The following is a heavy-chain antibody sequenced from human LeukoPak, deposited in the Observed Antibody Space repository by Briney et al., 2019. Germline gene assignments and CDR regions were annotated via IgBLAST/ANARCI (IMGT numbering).Heavy chain of an antibody. CDR1: GGSISSGGYY. D-gene: IGHD5-24*01. Sequence: PSQTLSLTCTVSGGSISSGGYYWSWIRQHPGEGLEWIGYIYYSGSTYYNPSLKSRVTISVDTSKNQFSLKLSPVTAADTAVYYCARGLRRDGYNIFDYWGQGTLVTVSS. CDR2: IYYSGST. CDR3: ARGLRRDGYNIFDY. J-gene: IGHJ4*02. V-gene: IGHV4-31*03.